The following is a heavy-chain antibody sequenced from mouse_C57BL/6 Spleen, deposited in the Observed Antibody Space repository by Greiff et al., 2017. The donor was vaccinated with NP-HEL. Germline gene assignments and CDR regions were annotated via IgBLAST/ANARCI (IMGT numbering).Heavy chain of an antibody. V-gene: IGHV5-6*01. CDR3: ARHHGNYVAWFAY. D-gene: IGHD2-1*01. CDR2: ISSGGSYT. J-gene: IGHJ3*01. Sequence: EVHLVESGGDLVKPGGSLKLSCAASGFTFSSYGMSWVRQTPDKRLEWVATISSGGSYTYYPDSVKGRFTISRDNAKNTLYLQMSSLKSEDTAMYYCARHHGNYVAWFAYWGQGTLVTVSA. CDR1: GFTFSSYG.